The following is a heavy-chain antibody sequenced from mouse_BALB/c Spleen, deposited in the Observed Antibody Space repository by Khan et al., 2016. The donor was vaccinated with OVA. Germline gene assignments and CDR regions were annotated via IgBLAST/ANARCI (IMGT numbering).Heavy chain of an antibody. D-gene: IGHD3-2*02. CDR3: GIRLLYYLDY. CDR2: INPSNDSS. J-gene: IGHJ2*01. CDR1: GYKFTSYV. V-gene: IGHV1S136*01. Sequence: VQLQQSGPELVKPGASGKMSCKASGYKFTSYVLHWVKQKPGQGLEWIGYINPSNDSSNYSEKFKGKATLTSDKSSSTAYMELSSLTSEDSAFYYCGIRLLYYLDYWGQGTTLTVSS.